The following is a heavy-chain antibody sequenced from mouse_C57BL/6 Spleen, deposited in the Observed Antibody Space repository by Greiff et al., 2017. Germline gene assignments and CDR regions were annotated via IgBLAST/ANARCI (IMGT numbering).Heavy chain of an antibody. CDR2: ISSGGSYT. Sequence: DVHLVESGGDLVKPGGSLKLSCAASGFTFSSYGMSWVRQTPDKRLEWVATISSGGSYTYYPDSVKGRFTISRDHAKNTLYLQMSSLKSEDTAMYYCAREENGSSYAFDYWGQGTTLTVSS. CDR1: GFTFSSYG. V-gene: IGHV5-6*01. D-gene: IGHD1-1*01. CDR3: AREENGSSYAFDY. J-gene: IGHJ2*01.